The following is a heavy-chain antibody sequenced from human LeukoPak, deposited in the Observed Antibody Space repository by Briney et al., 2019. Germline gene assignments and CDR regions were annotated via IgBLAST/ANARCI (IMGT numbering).Heavy chain of an antibody. D-gene: IGHD3-9*01. J-gene: IGHJ6*02. Sequence: PSETLSLTCTVSGGSISSGDYYWSWIRQPPGKGLEWIGYIYYSGSTYYNPSLKSRVTISVDTSKNQFSLKLSSVTAADTAVYYCAREPHLYDILTGYWPGGGMDVWGQGTTVTVSS. V-gene: IGHV4-30-4*08. CDR1: GGSISSGDYY. CDR2: IYYSGST. CDR3: AREPHLYDILTGYWPGGGMDV.